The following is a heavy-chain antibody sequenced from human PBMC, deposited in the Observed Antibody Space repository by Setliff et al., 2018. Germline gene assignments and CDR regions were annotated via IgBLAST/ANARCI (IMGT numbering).Heavy chain of an antibody. J-gene: IGHJ5*02. Sequence: PGGSLRLSCGASGFTFSTYWMSWVRQAPGKGLEWVANIKQDGSEKYYVDSVKGRFTISKDNAKNSLYLQMNSLRAEDTAVYYCARALNWFDPWGQGTLVTVS. CDR1: GFTFSTYW. V-gene: IGHV3-7*01. CDR2: IKQDGSEK. CDR3: ARALNWFDP.